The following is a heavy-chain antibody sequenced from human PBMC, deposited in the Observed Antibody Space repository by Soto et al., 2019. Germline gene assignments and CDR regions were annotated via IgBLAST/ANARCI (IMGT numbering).Heavy chain of an antibody. V-gene: IGHV1-69*13. D-gene: IGHD2-2*01. J-gene: IGHJ6*02. CDR3: ARAGVDCSSTSCPRDYYYYYGMGV. Sequence: SVKGSCKASGGTFSSYAISWVRQAPGQGLEWMGGIIPIFGTANYAQKFQVRVTITADESTSTAYMELSSLRSADTAVYYCARAGVDCSSTSCPRDYYYYYGMGVWGPGTTVTVSS. CDR2: IIPIFGTA. CDR1: GGTFSSYA.